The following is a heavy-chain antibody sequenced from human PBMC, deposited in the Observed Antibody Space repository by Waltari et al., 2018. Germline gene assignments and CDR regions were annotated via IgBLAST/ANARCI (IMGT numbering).Heavy chain of an antibody. CDR1: GGSISTSAFH. Sequence: QMQLQESGPGLVKPSETLSLTCSVFGGSISTSAFHWGGIRQPPGAGLEWIGSIYYSGSTYYSPSFKSRVTISMDPSKNQFSLKLESLTAADTAVYYCARHNNGWHYDILTAYYNLWGQGTRVLVSS. D-gene: IGHD3-9*01. CDR2: IYYSGST. V-gene: IGHV4-39*01. J-gene: IGHJ4*02. CDR3: ARHNNGWHYDILTAYYNL.